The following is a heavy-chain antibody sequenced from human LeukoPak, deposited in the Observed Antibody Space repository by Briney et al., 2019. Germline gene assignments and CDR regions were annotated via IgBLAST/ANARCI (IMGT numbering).Heavy chain of an antibody. CDR2: ISSSSSYI. Sequence: GGSLRLSCTASGFTFRSYSMNWVRQAPGKGLEWVSSISSSSSYIYYADSVKGRFTISRDNAKNSLYLQMNSLRAEDTAVYYCARAPLAAAGGDYWGQGTLVTVSS. CDR3: ARAPLAAAGGDY. CDR1: GFTFRSYS. V-gene: IGHV3-21*01. D-gene: IGHD6-13*01. J-gene: IGHJ4*02.